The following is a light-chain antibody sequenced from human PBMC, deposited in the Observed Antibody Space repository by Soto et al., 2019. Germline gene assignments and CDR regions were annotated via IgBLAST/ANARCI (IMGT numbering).Light chain of an antibody. CDR2: DAS. Sequence: EIVLTQSPATLSLSPGERATLSCRASQSVSNNLAWYQQKPGQAPRLLIYDASNRATGIPVRFSGSGSGTDFTLTISSLEPEDFAVYYCQQRSNWPPLTFGGGIKVEIK. J-gene: IGKJ4*01. CDR3: QQRSNWPPLT. V-gene: IGKV3-11*01. CDR1: QSVSNN.